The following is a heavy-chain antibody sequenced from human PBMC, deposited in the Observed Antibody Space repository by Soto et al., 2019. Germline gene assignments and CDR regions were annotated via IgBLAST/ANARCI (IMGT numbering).Heavy chain of an antibody. J-gene: IGHJ3*02. CDR3: ARDAVDTPDAFEI. CDR1: GYSFTSYA. D-gene: IGHD5-18*01. Sequence: GASVKISSKASGYSFTSYAISWLRQAPGQGLEWMGWISAYNGNTNYAQKLQGRVTMTTDTSTSTAYMELRSLRSDDTAVYYCARDAVDTPDAFEIWVQGTMVT. V-gene: IGHV1-18*01. CDR2: ISAYNGNT.